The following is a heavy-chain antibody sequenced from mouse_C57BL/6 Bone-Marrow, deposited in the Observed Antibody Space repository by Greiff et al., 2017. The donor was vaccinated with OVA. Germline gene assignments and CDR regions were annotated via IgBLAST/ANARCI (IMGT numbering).Heavy chain of an antibody. CDR2: IDPENGDT. J-gene: IGHJ2*01. D-gene: IGHD2-1*01. Sequence: EVQLQQSGAELVRPGASVKLSCPASGFTFHVYSMHWVQQRPAQGLEWIGWIDPENGDTEYASKFQGKATITADTSSNTAYLQLSSLTSEDTAVYYCTSYGNFDYWGQGTTLTVSS. CDR3: TSYGNFDY. CDR1: GFTFHVYS. V-gene: IGHV14-4*01.